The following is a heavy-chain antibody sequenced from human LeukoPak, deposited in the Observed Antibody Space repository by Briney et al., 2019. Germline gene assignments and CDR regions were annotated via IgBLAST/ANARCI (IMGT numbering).Heavy chain of an antibody. CDR1: GYSISSGYY. Sequence: SETLSLTCTVSGYSISSGYYWGWIQQPPGKGLEWIGSIYHSGSTYYNPSLKSRVTISVDTSKNQFSLKLSSVTAADTAVYYCATQLGGTIFGVVPPSQNWFDPWGQGTLVTVSS. J-gene: IGHJ5*02. D-gene: IGHD3-3*01. V-gene: IGHV4-38-2*02. CDR3: ATQLGGTIFGVVPPSQNWFDP. CDR2: IYHSGST.